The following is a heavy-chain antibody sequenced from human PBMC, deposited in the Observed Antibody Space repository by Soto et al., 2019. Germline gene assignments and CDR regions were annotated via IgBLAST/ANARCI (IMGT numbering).Heavy chain of an antibody. Sequence: QLQLQESGSGLVKPSQTLSLTCAVSGGSISSGNSYSWSWIRQPPGKGLEWIGSISHTGSTSYNPSLKGRVIMSVDKSKNQFSLKLSSVTAADMAVYYCARAVAPYLGTWFDPWGQGTLVIVSS. D-gene: IGHD3-16*01. CDR1: GGSISSGNSYS. CDR3: ARAVAPYLGTWFDP. J-gene: IGHJ5*02. V-gene: IGHV4-30-2*01. CDR2: ISHTGST.